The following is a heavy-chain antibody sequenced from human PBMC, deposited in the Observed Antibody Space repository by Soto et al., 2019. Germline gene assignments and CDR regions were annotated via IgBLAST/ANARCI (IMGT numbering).Heavy chain of an antibody. CDR2: IIPIFGTA. Sequence: ASVKVSCKASRGTFSSYAISWVRQAPGQGLEWMGGIIPIFGTANYAQKFQGRVTITADKSTSTAYMELSSLRSEDTAVYYCARPRVFGVVTEAFDIWGQGTMVTVSS. CDR1: RGTFSSYA. V-gene: IGHV1-69*06. CDR3: ARPRVFGVVTEAFDI. D-gene: IGHD3-3*01. J-gene: IGHJ3*02.